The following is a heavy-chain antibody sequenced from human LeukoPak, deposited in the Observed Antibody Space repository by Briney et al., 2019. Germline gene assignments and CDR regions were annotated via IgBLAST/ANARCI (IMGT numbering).Heavy chain of an antibody. CDR3: VRDRGGSYSGNWIDP. CDR2: IIPIFGSA. Sequence: SVKVSCRASGGTFGTYAISWVRQAPGQGLEWMGEIIPIFGSANYAQRFQGRVTITTDESTSTAYMELSSLRSEDTAVYYCVRDRGGSYSGNWIDPWGQGTLVTVSS. CDR1: GGTFGTYA. V-gene: IGHV1-69*05. J-gene: IGHJ5*02. D-gene: IGHD1-26*01.